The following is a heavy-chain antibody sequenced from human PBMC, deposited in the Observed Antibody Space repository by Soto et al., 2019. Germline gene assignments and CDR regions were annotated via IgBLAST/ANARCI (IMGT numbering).Heavy chain of an antibody. J-gene: IGHJ4*02. V-gene: IGHV3-20*04. CDR3: ARDRSYSSGWPGDFDY. CDR2: INWNGGST. CDR1: GFTFDDYG. Sequence: GGSLRLSCAASGFTFDDYGMSWVRQAPGKGLEWVSGINWNGGSTGYADSVKGRFTISRDNAKNSLYLQMNSLRAEDTALYYCARDRSYSSGWPGDFDYWGQGTLVTDSS. D-gene: IGHD6-19*01.